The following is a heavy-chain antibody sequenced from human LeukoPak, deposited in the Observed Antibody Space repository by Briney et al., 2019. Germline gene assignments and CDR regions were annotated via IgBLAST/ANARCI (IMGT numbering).Heavy chain of an antibody. CDR1: GGSISSGGYY. Sequence: SQTLSLTCTVSGGSISSGGYYWSWIRQRPGKGLEWIGYIYYSGSTNYNPSLKSRVTISVDTSKNQFSLKLSSVTAADTAVYYCARQGYSRGIDPWGQGTLVTVSS. D-gene: IGHD6-13*01. V-gene: IGHV4-30-4*08. CDR3: ARQGYSRGIDP. CDR2: IYYSGST. J-gene: IGHJ5*02.